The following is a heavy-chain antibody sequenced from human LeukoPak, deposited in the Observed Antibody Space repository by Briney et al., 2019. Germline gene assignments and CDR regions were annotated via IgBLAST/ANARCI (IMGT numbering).Heavy chain of an antibody. CDR1: GFTFSSYS. CDR3: AREIVSGWWDAFDI. J-gene: IGHJ3*02. CDR2: ISSSSSTI. Sequence: PGGSLRLSCAASGFTFSSYSMNWVRQASGKGLEWVSYISSSSSTIHYADSVKGRFTISRDNAKNSLYLQMNSLRAEDTAVYYCAREIVSGWWDAFDIWGQGTMVTVSS. V-gene: IGHV3-48*01. D-gene: IGHD6-19*01.